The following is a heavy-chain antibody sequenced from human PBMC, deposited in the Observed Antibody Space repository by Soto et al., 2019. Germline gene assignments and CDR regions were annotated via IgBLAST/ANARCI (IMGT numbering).Heavy chain of an antibody. CDR1: GYIIKNYW. Sequence: PXESLNISCKASGYIIKNYWIGLVRQMPGQGLEWMGIIFPDDSDTRYSPSFQGHVTISVDKSISTAYVQWSSLKASDSAIYYCFRGGVTSRTFDYWGQGTLVTVSS. J-gene: IGHJ4*02. CDR2: IFPDDSDT. CDR3: FRGGVTSRTFDY. V-gene: IGHV5-51*01. D-gene: IGHD3-16*01.